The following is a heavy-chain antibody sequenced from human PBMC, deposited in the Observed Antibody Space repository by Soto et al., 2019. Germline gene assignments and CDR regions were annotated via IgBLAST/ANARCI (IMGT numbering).Heavy chain of an antibody. CDR3: ASRTTGASVGRPTRWVPVNYGMDV. CDR2: IIPIFGTA. J-gene: IGHJ6*02. CDR1: GGTFSSYA. Sequence: SVKVSCKASGGTFSSYAISWVRQAPGQGLEWMGGIIPIFGTANYAQKLQGRVTITADKSTSTAYMELSSLRSEDTAVYYCASRTTGASVGRPTRWVPVNYGMDVCVQGTTVTVSS. V-gene: IGHV1-69*06. D-gene: IGHD1-1*01.